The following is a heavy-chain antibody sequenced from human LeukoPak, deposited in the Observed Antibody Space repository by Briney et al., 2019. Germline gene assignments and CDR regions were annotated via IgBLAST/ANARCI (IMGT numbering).Heavy chain of an antibody. CDR2: IHSTSSPI. Sequence: AGSLRLSCAASGFTFSSFSMTWVRQAPGKGLEWISYIHSTSSPIYYADSVKGRFTVSRDSAKNSLYLQMNSLTAEDTAVYYCGRGGSTGSWFNYWGQGTLVTVSS. J-gene: IGHJ4*02. CDR1: GFTFSSFS. V-gene: IGHV3-48*01. CDR3: GRGGSTGSWFNY. D-gene: IGHD6-13*01.